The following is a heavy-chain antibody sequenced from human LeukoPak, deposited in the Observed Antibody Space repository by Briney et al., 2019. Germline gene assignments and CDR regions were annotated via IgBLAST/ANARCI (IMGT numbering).Heavy chain of an antibody. D-gene: IGHD2-21*01. J-gene: IGHJ4*02. V-gene: IGHV3-53*04. CDR3: AAGVSPFRPFDY. Sequence: GGSLRLSCAASGFTVSINYMSWVRQAPGKGLEWVSVIYSGGNTYYADSVKGRFTISRHNSKNTLYLQMNSLRAEDTAVYYCAAGVSPFRPFDYWGQGTLVTVSS. CDR2: IYSGGNT. CDR1: GFTVSINY.